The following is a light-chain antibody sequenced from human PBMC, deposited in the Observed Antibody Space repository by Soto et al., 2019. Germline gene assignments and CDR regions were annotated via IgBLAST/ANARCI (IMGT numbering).Light chain of an antibody. CDR3: SSYAANNRGYV. J-gene: IGLJ1*01. Sequence: QSALTQPPSASGSAGQSVTISCTGTSSDVGSSNYLSWYQQHPGTAPKLMIYEVTNRPSGVPDRFSGSRSGNTASLTVSGLQAEDEADYYCSSYAANNRGYVFGTGTKLTV. CDR1: SSDVGSSNY. V-gene: IGLV2-8*01. CDR2: EVT.